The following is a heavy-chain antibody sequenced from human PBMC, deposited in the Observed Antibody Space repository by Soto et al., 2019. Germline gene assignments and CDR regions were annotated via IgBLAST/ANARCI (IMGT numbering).Heavy chain of an antibody. CDR3: ARDFWTVTTCPDY. V-gene: IGHV3-30-3*01. CDR1: GFTFSSYA. J-gene: IGHJ4*02. D-gene: IGHD4-17*01. Sequence: PGGSLRLSCAASGFTFSSYAMHWVRQAPGKGLEWVAVISYDGSNKYYADSVKGRFTISRDNSKNTLYLQMNSLRAEDTAVYYCARDFWTVTTCPDYWGQGTLVTVSS. CDR2: ISYDGSNK.